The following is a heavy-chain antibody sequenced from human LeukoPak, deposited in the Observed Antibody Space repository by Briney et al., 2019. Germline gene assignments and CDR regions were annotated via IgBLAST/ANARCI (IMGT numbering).Heavy chain of an antibody. CDR2: INPNSGGT. D-gene: IGHD1-26*01. V-gene: IGHV1-2*02. CDR3: ARDVGQSGSYAG. J-gene: IGHJ4*02. CDR1: GYTFTGYY. Sequence: ASVKVSCKASGYTFTGYYIHWVRQAPGQGLEWMGWINPNSGGTNYAQKFQGRVTMTRDTSISTAYMELSRLRSDDTAVYYCARDVGQSGSYAGWGQGTLVTVSS.